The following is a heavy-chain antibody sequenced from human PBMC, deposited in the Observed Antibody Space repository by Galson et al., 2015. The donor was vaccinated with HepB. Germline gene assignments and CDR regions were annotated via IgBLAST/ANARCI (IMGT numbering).Heavy chain of an antibody. Sequence: SLRLSCAASGFTFSSYAMHWVRPAPGKGLESVSAISSNGGSTYYVDSVKGRFTSSRDNSKNTLYLQMSSLRAEDTALYYCVKERDTAMVFPDYWGQGTLVTVSS. CDR2: ISSNGGST. J-gene: IGHJ4*02. CDR3: VKERDTAMVFPDY. V-gene: IGHV3-64D*06. CDR1: GFTFSSYA. D-gene: IGHD5-18*01.